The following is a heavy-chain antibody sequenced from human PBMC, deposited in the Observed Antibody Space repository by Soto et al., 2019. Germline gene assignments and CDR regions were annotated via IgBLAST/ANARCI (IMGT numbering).Heavy chain of an antibody. V-gene: IGHV4-31*03. D-gene: IGHD6-13*01. J-gene: IGHJ5*02. CDR2: IYYSGST. CDR3: ASWWQQLPRRGWFDP. CDR1: GGSISSGGYY. Sequence: QVQLQESGPGLVKPSQTLSLTCTVSGGSISSGGYYWSWIRQHPGKGLEWIGYIYYSGSTYYNPSLKSRVTISVDTSKNQFSLKLSSVTAADTVVYYCASWWQQLPRRGWFDPWGQGTLVTVSS.